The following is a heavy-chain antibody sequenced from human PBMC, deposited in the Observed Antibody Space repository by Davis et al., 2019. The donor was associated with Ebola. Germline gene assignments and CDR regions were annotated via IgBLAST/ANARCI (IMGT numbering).Heavy chain of an antibody. CDR2: IIPIFGTA. CDR1: GGTFSSYA. Sequence: AASVKVSCKASGGTFSSYAISWVRQAPGQGLEWMGGIIPIFGTANYAQKLQGRVTMTTDTSTSTAYMELRSLRSDDTAVYYCASFRLPYYYGMDVWGQGTTVTVSS. CDR3: ASFRLPYYYGMDV. J-gene: IGHJ6*02. V-gene: IGHV1-69*05. D-gene: IGHD4-11*01.